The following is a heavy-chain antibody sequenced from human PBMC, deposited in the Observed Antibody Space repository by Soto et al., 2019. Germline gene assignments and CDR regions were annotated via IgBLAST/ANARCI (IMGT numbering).Heavy chain of an antibody. CDR1: GGSINSGDFY. CDR3: ARVQYYGSVSSDY. Sequence: PSETLSLTCTVSGGSINSGDFYWSWIRQHPEKGLEWIGYIYYSGSAYYNPSLKSRVTISIDTSKNHFSLKLSSVTAADTAVYYCARVQYYGSVSSDYWGQGTLVTVSS. J-gene: IGHJ4*02. D-gene: IGHD3-10*01. CDR2: IYYSGSA. V-gene: IGHV4-31*03.